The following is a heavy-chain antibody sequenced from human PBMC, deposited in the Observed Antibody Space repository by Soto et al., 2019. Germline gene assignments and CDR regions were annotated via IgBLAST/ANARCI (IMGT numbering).Heavy chain of an antibody. V-gene: IGHV1-3*01. CDR3: ARGSGYCCGVDY. J-gene: IGHJ4*02. CDR2: INAGNGNT. D-gene: IGHD3-22*01. Sequence: ASVKVSCKASGYTFTSYAMHWVRQAPGQRLEWMGWINAGNGNTKYSQKFQGRVTITRDTSASTAYMELSSLRSEDTAVYYCARGSGYCCGVDYWGQGTLVTVSS. CDR1: GYTFTSYA.